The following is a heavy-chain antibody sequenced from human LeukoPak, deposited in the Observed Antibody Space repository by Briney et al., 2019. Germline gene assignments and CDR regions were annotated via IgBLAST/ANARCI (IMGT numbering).Heavy chain of an antibody. CDR3: TSRRLGDCGGDY. CDR1: GFTFSGSA. J-gene: IGHJ4*02. V-gene: IGHV3-73*01. Sequence: GGSLRLSCAASGFTFSGSAMHWVRQASGKGLEWVGRIRSKANSYATAYAASVKGRFTISRDDSKNTAYLQMNSLKTEDTAVYYCTSRRLGDCGGDYWGQGTLVTVSS. D-gene: IGHD2-21*02. CDR2: IRSKANSYAT.